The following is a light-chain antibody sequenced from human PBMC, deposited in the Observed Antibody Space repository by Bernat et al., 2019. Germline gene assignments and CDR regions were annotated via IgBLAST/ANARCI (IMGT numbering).Light chain of an antibody. Sequence: DIQMTQSPFFVFASVGDRVTIPCRVSQGISSRLAWYQQKPGKAPKLLIYTASTLESGVPSRSSGSGSGTDFTLTISSLQSEDFATYYCQQGNIFPLCFGGGTQVVIK. CDR2: TAS. J-gene: IGKJ4*01. CDR3: QQGNIFPLC. CDR1: QGISSR. V-gene: IGKV1-12*01.